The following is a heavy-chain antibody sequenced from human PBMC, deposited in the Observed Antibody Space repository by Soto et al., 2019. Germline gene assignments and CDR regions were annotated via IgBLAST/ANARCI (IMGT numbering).Heavy chain of an antibody. D-gene: IGHD6-13*01. Sequence: ASVKVSCKASGYTFTSYGISWVRQAPGQGLEWMGWISAYNGNTNYAQKLQGRVTMTTDTSTSTAYMELRSLRSDDTAVYYCARDLVAAAGTWVGYYYGMDVWGQGTTGTVS. J-gene: IGHJ6*02. CDR2: ISAYNGNT. V-gene: IGHV1-18*01. CDR3: ARDLVAAAGTWVGYYYGMDV. CDR1: GYTFTSYG.